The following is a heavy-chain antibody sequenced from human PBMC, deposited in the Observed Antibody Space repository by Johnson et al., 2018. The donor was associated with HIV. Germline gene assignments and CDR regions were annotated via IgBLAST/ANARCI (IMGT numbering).Heavy chain of an antibody. Sequence: VQLVESGGGVVQPGRSLRLSCAASGFTFSSYGMHWVRQAPGKGLEWVAVIWYDGSNKYYADSVKGRFTISRDNSKNTLYLQMNSLRAEDTAVYYCARGSSSGWSGGAFDIWGQGTMVTVSS. V-gene: IGHV3-33*08. CDR2: IWYDGSNK. CDR3: ARGSSSGWSGGAFDI. J-gene: IGHJ3*02. CDR1: GFTFSSYG. D-gene: IGHD6-19*01.